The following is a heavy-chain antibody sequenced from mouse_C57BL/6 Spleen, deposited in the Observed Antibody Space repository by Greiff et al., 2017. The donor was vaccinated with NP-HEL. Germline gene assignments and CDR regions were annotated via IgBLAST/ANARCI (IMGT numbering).Heavy chain of an antibody. Sequence: VKLMESGPGLVQPSQSLSITCTVSGFSLTSYGVHWVRQSPGKGLEWLGVIWSGGSTDYNAAFISRLSISKDNSKSQVFFKMNSLQADDTAIYYCARPYDYDGDYYAMDYWGQGTSVTVSS. V-gene: IGHV2-2*01. CDR3: ARPYDYDGDYYAMDY. CDR1: GFSLTSYG. D-gene: IGHD2-4*01. J-gene: IGHJ4*01. CDR2: IWSGGST.